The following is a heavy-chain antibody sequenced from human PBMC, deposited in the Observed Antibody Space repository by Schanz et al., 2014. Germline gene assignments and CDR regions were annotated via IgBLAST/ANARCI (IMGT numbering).Heavy chain of an antibody. Sequence: QVQLVQSGAEVKKPGASVKVSCKASGYTFTSHGISWVRQAPGQGPEFMGWISTFRNEDTNSAQRFQGRLTMTRDTSTSTVYMELSSLRSEDTAVYYCARDGGEVVRGVIEGVNHYYSGMDVWGQGTTVTVSS. CDR2: ISTFRNEDT. CDR3: ARDGGEVVRGVIEGVNHYYSGMDV. J-gene: IGHJ6*02. CDR1: GYTFTSHG. V-gene: IGHV1-18*01. D-gene: IGHD3-10*01.